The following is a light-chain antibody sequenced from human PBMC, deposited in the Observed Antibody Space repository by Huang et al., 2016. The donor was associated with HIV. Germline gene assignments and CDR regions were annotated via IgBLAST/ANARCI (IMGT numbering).Light chain of an antibody. J-gene: IGKJ3*01. CDR1: QGLQHYNGYHY. CDR2: LGS. Sequence: DIVMTQSPLSLSVTPGEAASISCRSSQGLQHYNGYHYLNWFLQKPGQSPHLMISLGSNRASGVPDRCSGSGSGADFTLKISRVEAEDVGVYYCMQVLQPPFAFGPGTKVDIK. V-gene: IGKV2-28*01. CDR3: MQVLQPPFA.